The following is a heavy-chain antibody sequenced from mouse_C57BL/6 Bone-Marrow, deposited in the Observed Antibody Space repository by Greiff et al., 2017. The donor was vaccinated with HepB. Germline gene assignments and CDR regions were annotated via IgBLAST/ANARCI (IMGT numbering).Heavy chain of an antibody. D-gene: IGHD2-2*01. CDR3: ARWGGLRYGFAL. Sequence: QVQLQQPGAELVRPGSSVKLSCKASGYTFTSYWMHWVKQRPRQGLEWIGNIDPYDSETHYNQKFKNKATLTVDKSSSTAYMQLSSLTSEDSAVYYCARWGGLRYGFALWCRGPGVTVSA. CDR1: GYTFTSYW. V-gene: IGHV1-52*01. CDR2: IDPYDSET. J-gene: IGHJ3*01.